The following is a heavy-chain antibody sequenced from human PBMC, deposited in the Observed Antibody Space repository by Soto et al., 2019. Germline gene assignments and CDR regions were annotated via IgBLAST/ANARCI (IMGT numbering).Heavy chain of an antibody. V-gene: IGHV4-39*01. CDR3: ASPAGYYYDRGHFDY. CDR2: IYYSGST. J-gene: IGHJ4*02. Sequence: AETLSLTCTVSGGSISSSSYYWGWIRQPPGRGLEWIGSIYYSGSTYYNPSLKSRVTISVDTSKNQFSLKLSSVTAAETAVYYCASPAGYYYDRGHFDYWGQGTLVTVSS. D-gene: IGHD3-22*01. CDR1: GGSISSSSYY.